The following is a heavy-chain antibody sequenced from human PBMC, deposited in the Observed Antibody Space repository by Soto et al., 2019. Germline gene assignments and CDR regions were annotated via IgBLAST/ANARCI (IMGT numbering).Heavy chain of an antibody. D-gene: IGHD7-27*01. V-gene: IGHV3-23*01. CDR1: GFTFSSYG. CDR3: AKLQSRELGRGAFDI. J-gene: IGHJ3*02. Sequence: EVQLLESGGGFVQPGGSLRLSCEASGFTFSSYGMSWVRQAPGKGLEWFSGISGSGGSIYYADSVKGRFTISRDNSKNTLYLQMNSLRAEDTAVYYCAKLQSRELGRGAFDIWGQGTMVTVSS. CDR2: ISGSGGSI.